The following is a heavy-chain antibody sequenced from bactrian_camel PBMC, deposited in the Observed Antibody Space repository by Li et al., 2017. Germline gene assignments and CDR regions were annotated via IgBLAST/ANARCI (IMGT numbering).Heavy chain of an antibody. J-gene: IGHJ4*01. V-gene: IGHV3S53*01. CDR1: GNIDSSIV. Sequence: HVQLVESGGGSVQAGGSLTLSCAASGNIDSSIVMAWFRQSPGKKREGVASMQNDDTFYAASVKGRFTISKDNVKNTVFLQMNNLKPEDTAMYVCAINPDYGYCSDGAWAYTRWGQGTQVTVS. CDR2: MQNDDT. CDR3: AINPDYGYCSDGAWAYTR. D-gene: IGHD5*01.